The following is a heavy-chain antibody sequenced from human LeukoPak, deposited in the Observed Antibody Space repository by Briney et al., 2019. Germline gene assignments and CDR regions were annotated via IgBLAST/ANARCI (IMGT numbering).Heavy chain of an antibody. J-gene: IGHJ4*01. Sequence: GGSLRLSCVVSGFTFSDYDMSWVRQAPGEGLEWVSGISESGNRTYYADSVQGRFTISRDSSKNTLYLQMNSLRAEDTAVYYCARAPRGFQWFIEYWGQGTLVTVSS. V-gene: IGHV3-23*01. D-gene: IGHD3-22*01. CDR1: GFTFSDYD. CDR3: ARAPRGFQWFIEY. CDR2: ISESGNRT.